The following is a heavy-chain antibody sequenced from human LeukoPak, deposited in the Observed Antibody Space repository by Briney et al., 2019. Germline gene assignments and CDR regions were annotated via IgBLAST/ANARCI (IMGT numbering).Heavy chain of an antibody. J-gene: IGHJ4*02. D-gene: IGHD5-18*01. Sequence: SETLSLTCTVSGGSISSSSYYWGWIRQPPWKGLEWIGSIYYSGSTWSSLKSRVTISIDTSKNKFSLKLSSVTAADTAVYYCARAGYSYGYVDYWGQGTLVTVSS. V-gene: IGHV4-39*07. CDR1: GGSISSSSYY. CDR2: IYYSGST. CDR3: ARAGYSYGYVDY.